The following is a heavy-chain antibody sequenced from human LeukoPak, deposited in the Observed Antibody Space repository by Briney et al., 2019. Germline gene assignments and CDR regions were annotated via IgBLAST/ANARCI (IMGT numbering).Heavy chain of an antibody. V-gene: IGHV4-39*07. J-gene: IGHJ5*02. CDR2: IYYSGST. CDR3: AGAFGSGSYFNWFDP. Sequence: PSEALSLTCTVSGGSISSSSYYWGWIRQHPGKGLEWIGSIYYSGSTYYSPSLKSRVTISLDTSRNQFSLKLSSVTAADTAVYYCAGAFGSGSYFNWFDPWGQGTLVTVSS. CDR1: GGSISSSSYY. D-gene: IGHD3-10*01.